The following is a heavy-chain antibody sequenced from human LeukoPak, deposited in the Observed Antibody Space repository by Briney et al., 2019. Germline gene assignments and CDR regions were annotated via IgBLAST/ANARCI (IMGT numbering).Heavy chain of an antibody. CDR2: IQCDGSEK. D-gene: IGHD3-16*02. CDR3: AREGGTIEIGEFDY. J-gene: IGHJ4*02. CDR1: GLTFTFSTSG. V-gene: IGHV3-30*02. Sequence: GGSLRLSCAASGLTFTFSTSGIHWVCQAPGKGLEWVAFIQCDGSEKYYADSVKGRCTTSRDNSKNTVYLQMNSLTGEDTAIYYCAREGGTIEIGEFDYWGQGTLVTVSS.